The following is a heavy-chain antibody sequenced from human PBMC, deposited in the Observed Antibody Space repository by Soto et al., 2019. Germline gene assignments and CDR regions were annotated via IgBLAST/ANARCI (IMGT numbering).Heavy chain of an antibody. J-gene: IGHJ6*02. CDR3: ATDCRIVVAASAKDSYRYSGMHA. Sequence: GVSLRLSCVASGFSFIGDSMNWVRQSPGKGLEWVAYIGSVSSPTDYADSVKGRFTISRDNAKKSLFLQLNSLRDEDTAVYYCATDCRIVVAASAKDSYRYSGMHAWGPETTLTVTS. D-gene: IGHD2-15*01. V-gene: IGHV3-48*02. CDR1: GFSFIGDS. CDR2: IGSVSSPT.